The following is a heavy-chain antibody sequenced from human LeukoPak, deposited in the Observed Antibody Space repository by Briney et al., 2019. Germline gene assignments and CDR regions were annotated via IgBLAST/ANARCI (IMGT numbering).Heavy chain of an antibody. Sequence: GGSLRLSCAASGFTFSGSAMHWVRQASGKGLEWVARIRSKANSYATAYAASVKGRFTISRDDSKNTAYLQMNSLKTEDTAVYYCTRLLTVAGDYYFDYWGQGTLVTVSS. J-gene: IGHJ4*02. D-gene: IGHD6-19*01. CDR3: TRLLTVAGDYYFDY. V-gene: IGHV3-73*01. CDR2: IRSKANSYAT. CDR1: GFTFSGSA.